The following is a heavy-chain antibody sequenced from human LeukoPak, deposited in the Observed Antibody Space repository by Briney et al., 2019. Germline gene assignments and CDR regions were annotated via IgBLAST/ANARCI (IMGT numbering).Heavy chain of an antibody. CDR3: AKDPSRIVVVPAARDV. CDR2: ISGSGGST. Sequence: GGSLRLSCAASGFTFSSYAMSWVRQAPGKGLEWVSAISGSGGSTYYADSVKGRFTISRDNSKNTLYLQMNSLRAEDTAVYYCAKDPSRIVVVPAARDVWGQGTTVTVSS. CDR1: GFTFSSYA. V-gene: IGHV3-23*01. D-gene: IGHD2-2*01. J-gene: IGHJ6*02.